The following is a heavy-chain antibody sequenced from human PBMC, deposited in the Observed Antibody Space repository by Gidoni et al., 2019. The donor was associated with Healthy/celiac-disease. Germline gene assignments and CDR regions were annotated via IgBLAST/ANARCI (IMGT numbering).Heavy chain of an antibody. D-gene: IGHD3-9*01. CDR1: GFSLSNARMG. Sequence: QVTLKESGPVLVKPTETLTLTCTVSGFSLSNARMGVSWIRQPPGKALEWFAHIFSNDEKSYSTSLKSRLTISKDTYKSQVVLTMTNMDPVDTATYYCARTSRVLRYFDWLLYYYFDYWGQGTLVTVSS. V-gene: IGHV2-26*01. CDR2: IFSNDEK. CDR3: ARTSRVLRYFDWLLYYYFDY. J-gene: IGHJ4*02.